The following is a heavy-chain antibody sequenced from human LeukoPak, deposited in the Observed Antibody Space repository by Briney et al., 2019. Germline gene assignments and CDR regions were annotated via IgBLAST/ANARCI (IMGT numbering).Heavy chain of an antibody. CDR1: GGSISSYY. J-gene: IGHJ4*02. CDR3: AVGSGSYRKEYCFDY. V-gene: IGHV4-4*07. D-gene: IGHD1-26*01. Sequence: SETLSLTCTVSGGSISSYYWSWIRQPAGKGLEWIGRIYTSGSTNHNPSLKSRVTMSVDTSKNQFSLKLSSVTAADTAVYYCAVGSGSYRKEYCFDYWGQGTLVTVSS. CDR2: IYTSGST.